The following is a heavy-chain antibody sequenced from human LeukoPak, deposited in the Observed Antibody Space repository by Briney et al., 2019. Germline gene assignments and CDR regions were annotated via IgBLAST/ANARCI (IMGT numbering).Heavy chain of an antibody. J-gene: IGHJ4*02. CDR3: ARQTGGYYFDY. Sequence: PSETLSLTCTVTGGCISTSSYYWGWIRQPPGKGLEWIGSIYYSGSTYYNPSLKSRVTISVDTSKNQFSLKLSSVPAADTAVYYCARQTGGYYFDYWGQGTLVTVS. D-gene: IGHD3-16*01. V-gene: IGHV4-39*01. CDR1: GGCISTSSYY. CDR2: IYYSGST.